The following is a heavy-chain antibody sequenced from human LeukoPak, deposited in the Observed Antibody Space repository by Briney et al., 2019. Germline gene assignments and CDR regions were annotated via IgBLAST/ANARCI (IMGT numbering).Heavy chain of an antibody. J-gene: IGHJ4*02. CDR3: TRGKSLPAAAGTDSFDY. D-gene: IGHD6-13*01. Sequence: PGGSLRLSCAASGFTFSTYWMHWVRQAPGKGLVWVSRISSDGSITSQADSVKGRFTVSRDNTKNTVFLQMNSLRAEDTAVYYCTRGKSLPAAAGTDSFDYWGQGTPVTVSS. CDR2: ISSDGSIT. CDR1: GFTFSTYW. V-gene: IGHV3-74*01.